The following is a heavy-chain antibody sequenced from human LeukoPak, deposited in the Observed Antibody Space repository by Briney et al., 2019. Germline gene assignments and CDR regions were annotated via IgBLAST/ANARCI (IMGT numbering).Heavy chain of an antibody. CDR3: ARDLTDYDILTGYYRHDY. Sequence: PGGSLRLSCAASGFTFSDYYMSWIRQAPGKGLEWVSYISSSGSTIYYADSVKGRFTISRDNAKNSLYLQMNSLRVEDTAVYYCARDLTDYDILTGYYRHDYWGQGTLVTVSS. D-gene: IGHD3-9*01. J-gene: IGHJ4*02. CDR2: ISSSGSTI. CDR1: GFTFSDYY. V-gene: IGHV3-11*01.